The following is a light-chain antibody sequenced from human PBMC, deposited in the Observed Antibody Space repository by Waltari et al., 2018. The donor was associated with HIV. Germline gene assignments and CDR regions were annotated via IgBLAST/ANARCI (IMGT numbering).Light chain of an antibody. J-gene: IGLJ2*01. CDR3: AAWDDSLNGVV. Sequence: QSVLTQPPSASGTPGQRVTISCSGSSSNIGGNTVNWFQQLPGPAPKLLIYTNNQRPSGVPDRFSGSKAGASASLAISGLQSEDEADYYCAAWDDSLNGVVFGGGTKLTVL. CDR1: SSNIGGNT. V-gene: IGLV1-44*01. CDR2: TNN.